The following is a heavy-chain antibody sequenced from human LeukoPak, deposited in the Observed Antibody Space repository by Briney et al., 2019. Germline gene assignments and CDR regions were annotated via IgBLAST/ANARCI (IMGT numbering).Heavy chain of an antibody. J-gene: IGHJ3*02. V-gene: IGHV3-48*04. D-gene: IGHD2-2*01. CDR3: ARDSYCSSTSCPDAFHI. Sequence: GGSLRLSCAASGFTFSSYSMNWVRQAPGKGLEWVSYISSSGTTIYYAGSVTGRFTISRDNAKNSLFLQMNSLRAEDTALYYCARDSYCSSTSCPDAFHIWGQGTMVTVSS. CDR2: ISSSGTTI. CDR1: GFTFSSYS.